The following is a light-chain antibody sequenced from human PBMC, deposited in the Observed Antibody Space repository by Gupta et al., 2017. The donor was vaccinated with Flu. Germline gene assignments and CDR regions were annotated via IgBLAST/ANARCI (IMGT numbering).Light chain of an antibody. J-gene: IGKJ4*01. CDR2: KAS. CDR1: QSISAW. V-gene: IGKV1-5*03. CDR3: QQENNYPLT. Sequence: DIQMTQSPSTLSASVGDTVTITCRASQSISAWLAWYQKKPGKAPKLLIYKASSLESGVSSRFSGTGSGTEFSLTISSLQPDEFAIYYCQQENNYPLTFGGGTKVEIK.